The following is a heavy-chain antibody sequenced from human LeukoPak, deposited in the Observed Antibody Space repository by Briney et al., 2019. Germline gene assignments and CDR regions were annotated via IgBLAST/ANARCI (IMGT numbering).Heavy chain of an antibody. Sequence: GGSLRLSCAASGFTFSSYWMSWVRQAPGKGLEWVSVIYSGGSTYYADSVKGRFTISRDNSKNTLYLQMNSLRAEDTAVYYCAEGSGYYYGMDVWGQGTTVTVSS. V-gene: IGHV3-66*01. CDR2: IYSGGST. CDR3: AEGSGYYYGMDV. CDR1: GFTFSSYW. J-gene: IGHJ6*02.